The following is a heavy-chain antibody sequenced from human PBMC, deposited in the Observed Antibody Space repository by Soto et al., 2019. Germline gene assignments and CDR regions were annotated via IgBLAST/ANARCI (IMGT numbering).Heavy chain of an antibody. CDR1: AFTFSNYW. D-gene: IGHD2-15*01. Sequence: GGSLRLSCAASAFTFSNYWMTWVRQAPGKGLEWVANIKADGSEKNYVDSVRGRFTISRDNAKNSLLLQMNSLRAEDTAIYYCARDSGESSGGIWYDSLDIWGQGTMVTVSS. V-gene: IGHV3-7*01. CDR3: ARDSGESSGGIWYDSLDI. J-gene: IGHJ3*02. CDR2: IKADGSEK.